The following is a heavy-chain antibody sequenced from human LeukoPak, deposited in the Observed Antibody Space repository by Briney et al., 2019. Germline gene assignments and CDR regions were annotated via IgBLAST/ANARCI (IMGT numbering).Heavy chain of an antibody. CDR3: AKDGGSFGVVIFYYFDY. D-gene: IGHD3-3*01. J-gene: IGHJ4*02. V-gene: IGHV3-30*18. Sequence: GGSLRFSCAASGFTFSSYGMHWVRQAPGKGLEWVAVISYDGSNKYYADSVKGRFTISRDNSKNTLYLQMNSLRAEDTAVYYCAKDGGSFGVVIFYYFDYWGQGTLVTVSS. CDR2: ISYDGSNK. CDR1: GFTFSSYG.